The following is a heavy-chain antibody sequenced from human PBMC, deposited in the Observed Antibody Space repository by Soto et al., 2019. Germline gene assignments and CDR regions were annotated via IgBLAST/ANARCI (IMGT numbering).Heavy chain of an antibody. CDR3: ATNLYDYIWGSYRHPIH. Sequence: ASVKVSCKASGYTFTSYDINWVRQTTGQGLEWMGWMNPNSGNTGYAQKFQGRVTMTRNTSISTAYMELSSLRSEDTAVYYCATNLYDYIWGSYRHPIHWGQGTLVTVSS. J-gene: IGHJ4*02. CDR1: GYTFTSYD. D-gene: IGHD3-16*02. CDR2: MNPNSGNT. V-gene: IGHV1-8*01.